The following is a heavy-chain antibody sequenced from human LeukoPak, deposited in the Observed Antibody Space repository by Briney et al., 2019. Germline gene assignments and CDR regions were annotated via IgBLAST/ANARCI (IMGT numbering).Heavy chain of an antibody. V-gene: IGHV3-23*01. D-gene: IGHD4-11*01. CDR1: GFTFSSYA. CDR2: ISSSGGST. CDR3: AKDHYSNYGYFDY. Sequence: GGSLRLSCAASGFTFSSYAMSWVRQAPGKGLEWVSAISSSGGSTYSAGSVKGRFTISRDNAKSTLYVQMNSLRAEDTAVYYCAKDHYSNYGYFDYWGQGTLVTVSS. J-gene: IGHJ4*02.